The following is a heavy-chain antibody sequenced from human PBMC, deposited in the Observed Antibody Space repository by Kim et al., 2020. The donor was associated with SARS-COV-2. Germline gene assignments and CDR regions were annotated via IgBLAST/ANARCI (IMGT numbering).Heavy chain of an antibody. Sequence: ASVKVSCKASGYTFTNFYMHLVRQAPGQGLEWMGIINPSGGGTSYAQKFQGRVTMTRDTSTSTVYMELSSLRSEDTAVYYCARGLRFGEIDSDYWGQGTLVTVSS. CDR3: ARGLRFGEIDSDY. CDR1: GYTFTNFY. J-gene: IGHJ4*02. CDR2: INPSGGGT. V-gene: IGHV1-46*01. D-gene: IGHD3-10*01.